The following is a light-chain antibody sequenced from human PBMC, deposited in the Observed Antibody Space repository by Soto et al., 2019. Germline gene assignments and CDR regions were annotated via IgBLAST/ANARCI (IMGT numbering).Light chain of an antibody. J-gene: IGKJ4*01. V-gene: IGKV1-27*01. CDR1: QGIGNY. Sequence: DIQMTQSPSPLSASVGDRVTITCRASQGIGNYLSWDQQKPGKVPKLLIYTSSTLQSGVPSRFSGSGSGTDFTLTISSLQPEDVATYYCQKHDGAPLTFGGGTKVEI. CDR3: QKHDGAPLT. CDR2: TSS.